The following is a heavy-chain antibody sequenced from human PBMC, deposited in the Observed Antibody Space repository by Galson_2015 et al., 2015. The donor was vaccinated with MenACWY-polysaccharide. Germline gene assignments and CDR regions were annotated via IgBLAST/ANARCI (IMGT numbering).Heavy chain of an antibody. Sequence: SVKVSCKASGYTFTSYDINWVRQATGQGLEWMGWMNPNSGNTGYAQKFQGRVTMTRNTSISTAYMELSSLRSEDTAVYYCASTYCSGGSCLGYWGQGTLVTVSS. CDR3: ASTYCSGGSCLGY. V-gene: IGHV1-8*01. CDR2: MNPNSGNT. CDR1: GYTFTSYD. D-gene: IGHD2-15*01. J-gene: IGHJ4*02.